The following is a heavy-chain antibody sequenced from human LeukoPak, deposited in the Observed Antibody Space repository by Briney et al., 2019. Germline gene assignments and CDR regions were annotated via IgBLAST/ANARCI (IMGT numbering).Heavy chain of an antibody. D-gene: IGHD2-21*02. Sequence: SETLSLTCTVSGGSISSGYWMWLRQPAGMGLEWIGRIYTSGGTRYNPSLRGRVTTSAVTSKNQFSLKLSSVTAADTAVYYCARGIRVTASLLSVGFYFDDWGQGTLVTVSS. V-gene: IGHV4-4*07. J-gene: IGHJ4*02. CDR3: ARGIRVTASLLSVGFYFDD. CDR2: IYTSGGT. CDR1: GGSISSGY.